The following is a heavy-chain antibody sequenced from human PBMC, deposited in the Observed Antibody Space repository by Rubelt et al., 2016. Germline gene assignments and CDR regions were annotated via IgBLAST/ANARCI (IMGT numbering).Heavy chain of an antibody. CDR2: INPSGGST. CDR1: GYTFTSYY. CDR3: ARLAPVHYYYYGMDV. V-gene: IGHV1-46*01. Sequence: GASVKVSCKASGYTFTSYYMHWVRQAPGQGLEWMGIINPSGGSTSYAQKFQGRVTMTRDTSTSTVYMELSSLRSEDTAVYYCARLAPVHYYYYGMDVWGQGTTVSVSS. D-gene: IGHD3-10*01. J-gene: IGHJ6*02.